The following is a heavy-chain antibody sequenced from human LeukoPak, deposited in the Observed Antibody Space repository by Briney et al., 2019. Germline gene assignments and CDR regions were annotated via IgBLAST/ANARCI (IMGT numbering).Heavy chain of an antibody. V-gene: IGHV3-21*01. CDR3: ARGRPTSGWFFGDY. D-gene: IGHD6-19*01. CDR2: ITTSSGYI. Sequence: GSLRLSCAASGFTFSSYSMNWVRQAPGKGLEWVSSITTSSGYISYADSVKGRFTISRDDAKNSLYLQMNSLRAEDTAVYYCARGRPTSGWFFGDYWGQGTLVTVSS. J-gene: IGHJ4*02. CDR1: GFTFSSYS.